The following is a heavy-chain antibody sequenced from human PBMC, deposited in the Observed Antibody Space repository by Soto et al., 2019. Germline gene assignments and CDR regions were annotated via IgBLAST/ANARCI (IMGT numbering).Heavy chain of an antibody. CDR3: ARVRNYDFWSGYSPFRYYYYGMDV. V-gene: IGHV1-2*02. CDR2: INPNSGGT. J-gene: IGHJ6*02. Sequence: QVQLVQSGAEVKNPGASVKVSCKASGYTFTGYYMHWVRQAPGQGLGWMGWINPNSGGTNYAQKFQGRVTMTRDTSISTAYMELSRLRSDDTAVYYCARVRNYDFWSGYSPFRYYYYGMDVWGQVTTVTVSS. D-gene: IGHD3-3*01. CDR1: GYTFTGYY.